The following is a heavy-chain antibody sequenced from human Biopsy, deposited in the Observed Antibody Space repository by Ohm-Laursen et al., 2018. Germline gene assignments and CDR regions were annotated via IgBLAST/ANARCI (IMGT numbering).Heavy chain of an antibody. V-gene: IGHV4-59*01. J-gene: IGHJ2*01. CDR3: ARDRGYYSDRTVPEYFDL. D-gene: IGHD3-22*01. CDR1: GDSISSYY. Sequence: GTLSLTCPVSGDSISSYYWSWIRQPPGKGLQWIGYVYYTGSTDYNPSLQSRVTISVDTSKNHFSLRLRSVTPADTAIYYCARDRGYYSDRTVPEYFDLWGRGTLVTVSS. CDR2: VYYTGST.